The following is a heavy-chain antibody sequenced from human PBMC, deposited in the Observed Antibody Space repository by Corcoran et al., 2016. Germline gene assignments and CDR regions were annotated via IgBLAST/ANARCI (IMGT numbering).Heavy chain of an antibody. V-gene: IGHV4-59*01. CDR2: IHYNGSI. Sequence: QVQLQESGPGLVKPSETLSLTCTVSGGSISSDYWSWIRQPPGKGLEWIGYIHYNGSINYNPSLKSRVTVSVDTSKSQVSLKLSSVTAADTAVYYCARVTTNVSTWRFDPWGQGTLVTVSS. J-gene: IGHJ5*02. CDR3: ARVTTNVSTWRFDP. CDR1: GGSISSDY. D-gene: IGHD3-16*01.